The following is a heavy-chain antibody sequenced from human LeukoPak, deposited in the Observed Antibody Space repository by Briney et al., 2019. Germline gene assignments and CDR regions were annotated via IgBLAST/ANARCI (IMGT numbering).Heavy chain of an antibody. CDR1: GGSFSGYY. D-gene: IGHD2-8*01. CDR3: ARDLMVYAKPQGY. CDR2: INHSGST. Sequence: SETLSLTCAVSGGSFSGYYWSWIRQPPGKGLEWIGEINHSGSTNYNPSLKSRVTISVDTSKNQFSLKLSSVTAADTAVYYCARDLMVYAKPQGYWGQGTLVTVSS. V-gene: IGHV4-34*01. J-gene: IGHJ4*02.